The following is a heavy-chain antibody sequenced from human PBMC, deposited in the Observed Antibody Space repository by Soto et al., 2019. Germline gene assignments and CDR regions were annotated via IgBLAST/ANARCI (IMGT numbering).Heavy chain of an antibody. J-gene: IGHJ6*02. CDR2: ISAAGDP. Sequence: VQLVESGGGLVQPGGSLRLSCEASGFTFRNYDMHWVRQGTGKGLEWVSGISAAGDPDYADSVEGRFTISRENAQNSFFLQMNSLRVGDTAAYYCARTDRDFYGLDVWGQGTTVIVSS. V-gene: IGHV3-13*05. CDR1: GFTFRNYD. CDR3: ARTDRDFYGLDV.